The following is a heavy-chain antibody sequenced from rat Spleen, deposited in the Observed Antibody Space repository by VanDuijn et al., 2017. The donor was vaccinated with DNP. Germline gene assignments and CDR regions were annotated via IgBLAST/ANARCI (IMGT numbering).Heavy chain of an antibody. D-gene: IGHD4-3*01. CDR2: IRYDGGSI. CDR1: AFTFNNYW. CDR3: ARRGDFDY. Sequence: EVQLVESGGDLVQPGRSLKLSCVVSAFTFNNYWMTWFRQVPGKGLEWVAYIRYDGGSIHYGDSVKGRFTIFRDNAKSTLYLQMNSLRSEDMATYYCARRGDFDYWGQGVMVTVSS. V-gene: IGHV5-31*01. J-gene: IGHJ2*01.